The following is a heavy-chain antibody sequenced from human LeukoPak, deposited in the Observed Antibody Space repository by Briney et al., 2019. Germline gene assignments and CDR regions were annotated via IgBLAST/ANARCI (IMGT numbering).Heavy chain of an antibody. Sequence: GRSLRLSCAASGFTFSSYGMHWVRQAPGKGLEWVAVIWYDGSNKYYADSVKGRFTISRDNSKNTLYLQMNSLRAEDTAVYYCAREDYYGSGSYLVRANNYYYGMDVWGQGTTVTVSS. CDR1: GFTFSSYG. CDR2: IWYDGSNK. D-gene: IGHD3-10*01. CDR3: AREDYYGSGSYLVRANNYYYGMDV. J-gene: IGHJ6*02. V-gene: IGHV3-33*01.